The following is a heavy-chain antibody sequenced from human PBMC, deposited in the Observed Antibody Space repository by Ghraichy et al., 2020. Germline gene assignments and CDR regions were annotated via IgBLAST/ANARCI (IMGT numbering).Heavy chain of an antibody. CDR2: LQIKSDGGTT. V-gene: IGHV3-15*01. D-gene: IGHD3-16*01. CDR1: GYALSDAW. J-gene: IGHJ3*02. CDR3: AMGLIPQAGWGALDI. Sequence: GGSLRLSCTASGYALSDAWMNWVRQAPGKGLEGVGRLQIKSDGGTTALAASVSGRFSISRDDSKNILYLQMNSLKIEDAAVYYCAMGLIPQAGWGALDIWGQGTKVIVSS.